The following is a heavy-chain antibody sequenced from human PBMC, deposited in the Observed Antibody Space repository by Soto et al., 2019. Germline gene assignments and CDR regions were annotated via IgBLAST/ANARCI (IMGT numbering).Heavy chain of an antibody. D-gene: IGHD6-6*01. CDR1: GDSVSSNSAA. Sequence: PSQALSLTCSLSGDSVSSNSAAWNWIRQSPSRGLEWLGRTYYRPKWYNDYAVSVKSRITINPDTSKTQFSLQLNSVTPEDTAVYYCARLVGLRYYYGMDVWGQGTTVTVSS. V-gene: IGHV6-1*01. CDR3: ARLVGLRYYYGMDV. J-gene: IGHJ6*02. CDR2: TYYRPKWYN.